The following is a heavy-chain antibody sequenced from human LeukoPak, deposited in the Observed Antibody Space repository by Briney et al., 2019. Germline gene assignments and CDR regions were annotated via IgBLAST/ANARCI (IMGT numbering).Heavy chain of an antibody. D-gene: IGHD5-24*01. CDR2: IYSGGST. J-gene: IGHJ4*02. V-gene: IGHV3-53*01. Sequence: GGSLRLSCAASGSTVSSNYMSWVRQAPGKGLEWVSVIYSGGSTYYADSVKGRFTISRDNSKNTLYLQMNSLRAEDTAVYYCAKGEMATTGPPDYWGQGTLVTVSS. CDR3: AKGEMATTGPPDY. CDR1: GSTVSSNY.